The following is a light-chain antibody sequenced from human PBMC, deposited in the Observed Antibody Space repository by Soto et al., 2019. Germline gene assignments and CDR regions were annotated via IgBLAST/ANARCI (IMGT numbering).Light chain of an antibody. CDR3: QQRSNWPPYT. CDR1: QSVSSY. V-gene: IGKV3-11*01. Sequence: EIVLTQSPATLSLSPGERATLSCRASQSVSSYLAWYQQKPGQAPRLLIYDASNRATGIPARFIGSGSGTDFTLTSSRLEPEDFAVYYCQQRSNWPPYTFGQGTKLEIK. CDR2: DAS. J-gene: IGKJ2*01.